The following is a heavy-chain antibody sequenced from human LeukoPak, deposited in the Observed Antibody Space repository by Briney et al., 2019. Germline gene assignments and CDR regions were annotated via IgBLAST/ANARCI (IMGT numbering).Heavy chain of an antibody. Sequence: GGSLRLSCAASGFTFRTYAMSWVRQTPGKGLDWVSVTSGSGGTTYFADSVKGRFTISRDISRNTLYLQMNSLRVEDTAVYYCARDGGSGWSSAFFDFWGQGTLVTVSS. CDR2: TSGSGGTT. V-gene: IGHV3-23*01. CDR3: ARDGGSGWSSAFFDF. J-gene: IGHJ4*02. D-gene: IGHD6-19*01. CDR1: GFTFRTYA.